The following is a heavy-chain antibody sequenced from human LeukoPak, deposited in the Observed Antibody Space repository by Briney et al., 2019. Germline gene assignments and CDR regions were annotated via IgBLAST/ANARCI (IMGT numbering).Heavy chain of an antibody. CDR1: GYSISSGYY. Sequence: SGTLSLTCAVSGYSISSGYYWGWIRQPPGKGLEWIGSIYHSGSTYYNPSLKSRVTISVDTSKNQFSLKLSSVTAADTAVYYCARVRRYCSSTSCYAIDYWGQGTLVTVSS. D-gene: IGHD2-2*01. V-gene: IGHV4-38-2*01. CDR2: IYHSGST. CDR3: ARVRRYCSSTSCYAIDY. J-gene: IGHJ4*02.